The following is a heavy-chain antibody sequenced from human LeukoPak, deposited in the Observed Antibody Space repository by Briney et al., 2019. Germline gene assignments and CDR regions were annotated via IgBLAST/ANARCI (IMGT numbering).Heavy chain of an antibody. V-gene: IGHV4-4*07. D-gene: IGHD4-11*01. CDR3: ARDLSVTTWFDP. Sequence: SETLSLTCAASGGSIRGYYWSWIRQPAGKGLEGIGRIYASGSTTYNPSLKSRVTMSVDTSKNQFSLKLSSVTAADTAVYYCARDLSVTTWFDPWGQGTLVIVSS. CDR1: GGSIRGYY. J-gene: IGHJ5*02. CDR2: IYASGST.